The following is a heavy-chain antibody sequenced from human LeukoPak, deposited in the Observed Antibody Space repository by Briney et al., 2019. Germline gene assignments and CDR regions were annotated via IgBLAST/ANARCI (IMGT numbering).Heavy chain of an antibody. CDR3: ARAPSEIGGYYPEYFRH. J-gene: IGHJ1*01. CDR2: IKSDGRT. D-gene: IGHD3-22*01. V-gene: IGHV3-74*01. Sequence: PGGSLRLSCAAAGFTFSNYWMHWVRQAPGKGLVWVSRIKSDGRTNYADSVKGRFTISRDNAKNTVSLQMNSLRDEDTGVYYCARAPSEIGGYYPEYFRHWGQGTLVTVSS. CDR1: GFTFSNYW.